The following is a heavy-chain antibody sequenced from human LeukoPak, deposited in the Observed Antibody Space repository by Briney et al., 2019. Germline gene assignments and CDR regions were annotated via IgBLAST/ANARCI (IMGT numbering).Heavy chain of an antibody. CDR3: ARAGNNWSFDY. CDR2: IYYRGNT. Sequence: KPSETLSLTCTVSGDSVSIYYWSWIRQPPGKGLEWIGYIYYRGNTNYNPSLKSRVTMAVDTSENQFSLKVSSVTAADTAVYYCARAGNNWSFDYWGQGTLVTVSS. CDR1: GDSVSIYY. V-gene: IGHV4-59*02. J-gene: IGHJ4*02. D-gene: IGHD1-1*01.